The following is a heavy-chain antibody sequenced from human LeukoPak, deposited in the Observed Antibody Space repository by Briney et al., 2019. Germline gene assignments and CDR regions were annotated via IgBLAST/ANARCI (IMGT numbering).Heavy chain of an antibody. D-gene: IGHD1-26*01. CDR1: GFTFSSYV. J-gene: IGHJ4*02. CDR3: AKDITGSRPCYFDY. Sequence: PPGGSLRLSCAASGFTFSSYVMSWVRQAPGKGLEWVSGISGSGHSTYYADSVKGRFTISRDNSKNTLYLQMNSLRAEDTAVYYCAKDITGSRPCYFDYWGQGTLVTVSS. V-gene: IGHV3-23*01. CDR2: ISGSGHST.